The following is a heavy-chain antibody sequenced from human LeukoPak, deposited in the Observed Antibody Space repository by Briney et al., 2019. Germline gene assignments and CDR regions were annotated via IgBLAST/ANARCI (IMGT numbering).Heavy chain of an antibody. CDR3: AKRAIVAAVKYFDY. D-gene: IGHD6-13*01. CDR1: GYTFSSYT. CDR2: ISYDGNTK. J-gene: IGHJ4*02. V-gene: IGHV3-30-3*02. Sequence: PGGSLRLSCAASGYTFSSYTMHWVRQAPGKGLEWVAVISYDGNTKYYADSVKGRFTISRDDSKSTLYLQMNSLRAEDTAVYYCAKRAIVAAVKYFDYWGQGTLVTVSS.